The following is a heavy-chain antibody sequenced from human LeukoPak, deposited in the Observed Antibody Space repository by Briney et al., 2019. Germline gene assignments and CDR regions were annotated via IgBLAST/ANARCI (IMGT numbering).Heavy chain of an antibody. Sequence: ASVKVSCKASGYTFTSYAMNWVRQAPGQGLEWMGWINPNSGGTNYAQKFQGRVTMTRDTSISTAYMELSRLRSDDTAVYYCARGTLLPGIAEGEIDYWGQGTLVTVSS. V-gene: IGHV1-2*02. CDR2: INPNSGGT. CDR1: GYTFTSYA. D-gene: IGHD6-13*01. J-gene: IGHJ4*02. CDR3: ARGTLLPGIAEGEIDY.